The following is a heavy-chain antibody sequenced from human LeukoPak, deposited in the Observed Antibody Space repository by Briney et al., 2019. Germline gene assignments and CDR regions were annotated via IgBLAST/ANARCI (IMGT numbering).Heavy chain of an antibody. CDR3: AKDVGMGIVVVPAAIYY. Sequence: GGSLRLSCAASGFTFSSYAMSWVRQAPGKGLEWVAFIRYDGSNKYYADSVKGRFTISRDNSKNTLYLQMNSLRAEDTAVYYCAKDVGMGIVVVPAAIYYWGQGTLVTVSS. V-gene: IGHV3-30*02. CDR1: GFTFSSYA. D-gene: IGHD2-2*02. CDR2: IRYDGSNK. J-gene: IGHJ4*02.